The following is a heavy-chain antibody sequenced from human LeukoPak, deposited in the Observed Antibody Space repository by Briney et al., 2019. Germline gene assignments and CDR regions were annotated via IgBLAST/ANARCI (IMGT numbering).Heavy chain of an antibody. D-gene: IGHD5-18*01. Sequence: SETLSLTCTVSGGSISSYYWGWIRQPPGKGLEWIGYIYYSGSTNYNPSLKSRVTISVDASKNQFSLKLSSVTAADTAVYYCASGYSYGYPTRSVDYWGQGTLVTVSS. CDR3: ASGYSYGYPTRSVDY. CDR2: IYYSGST. CDR1: GGSISSYY. V-gene: IGHV4-59*08. J-gene: IGHJ4*02.